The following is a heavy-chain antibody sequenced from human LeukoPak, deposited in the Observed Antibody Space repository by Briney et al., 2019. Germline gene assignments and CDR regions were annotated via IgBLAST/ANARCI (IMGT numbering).Heavy chain of an antibody. CDR3: ARDRLLHYDSSGYPDY. D-gene: IGHD3-22*01. CDR2: ISVFNGNP. Sequence: ASVKVSCKASGYTFTSYGISWVRQAPGQGLEGMGWISVFNGNPNYAQKLQGRVTMTTDTSTSTAYMELRSLRSDDTAVYYCARDRLLHYDSSGYPDYWGQGTLVTVSS. J-gene: IGHJ4*02. V-gene: IGHV1-18*01. CDR1: GYTFTSYG.